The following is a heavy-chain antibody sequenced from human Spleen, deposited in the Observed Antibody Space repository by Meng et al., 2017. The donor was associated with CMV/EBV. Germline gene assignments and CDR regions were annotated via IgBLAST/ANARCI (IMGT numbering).Heavy chain of an antibody. Sequence: CKASGGTFSSYAISWVRQAPGQGLEWMRGIIPIFGTANYAQKFQGRVTITTDESTSTAYMELSSLRSEDTAVYYCARASIAARQFDYWGQGTLVTVSS. CDR3: ARASIAARQFDY. D-gene: IGHD6-6*01. CDR2: IIPIFGTA. J-gene: IGHJ4*02. CDR1: GGTFSSYA. V-gene: IGHV1-69*05.